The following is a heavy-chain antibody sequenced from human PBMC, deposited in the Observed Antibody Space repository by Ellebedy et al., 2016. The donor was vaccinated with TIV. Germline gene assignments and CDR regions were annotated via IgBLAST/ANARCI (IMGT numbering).Heavy chain of an antibody. J-gene: IGHJ5*02. Sequence: SETLSLXCAVYGGSFSGYYWSWIRQPPGKGLEWIGEINHSGSTNYNPSLKSRVTISVDTSKNQFSLKLSSVTAADTAVYYCARIYCSSTSCYTSWFDPWGQGTLVTVSS. V-gene: IGHV4-34*01. CDR1: GGSFSGYY. D-gene: IGHD2-2*02. CDR3: ARIYCSSTSCYTSWFDP. CDR2: INHSGST.